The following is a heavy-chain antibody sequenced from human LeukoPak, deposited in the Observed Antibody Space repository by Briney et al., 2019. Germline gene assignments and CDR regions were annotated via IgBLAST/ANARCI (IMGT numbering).Heavy chain of an antibody. V-gene: IGHV4-34*01. D-gene: IGHD6-6*01. Sequence: TLSLTCAVYGGSLSGYSWTWIRQPPGKGLEWIGEINHSGSTNYNPSLKSRVTISVDTSKNQFSLKLRSVTAADTAKYYCARISSAARHYYLDVWGKGTTVTVSS. CDR2: INHSGST. J-gene: IGHJ6*03. CDR3: ARISSAARHYYLDV. CDR1: GGSLSGYS.